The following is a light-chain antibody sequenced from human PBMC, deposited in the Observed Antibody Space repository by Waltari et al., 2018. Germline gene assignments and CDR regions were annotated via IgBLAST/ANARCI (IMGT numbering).Light chain of an antibody. J-gene: IGKJ4*01. CDR3: QQLNGYPLT. V-gene: IGKV1-9*01. CDR2: GAS. Sequence: IQLTQSPSSLSASVGDRVTITCRASQGISSHLAWYQQKPGKAPKLLTYGASTLQSGVPSRFSGSGSGTDFTVTISSLQHEDFATYSCQQLNGYPLTFGGGTKVEI. CDR1: QGISSH.